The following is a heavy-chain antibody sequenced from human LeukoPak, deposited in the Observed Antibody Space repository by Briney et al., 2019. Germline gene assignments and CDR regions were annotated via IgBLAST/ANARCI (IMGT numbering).Heavy chain of an antibody. V-gene: IGHV4-34*01. CDR1: GGPLRGNT. D-gene: IGHD3-10*01. CDR2: INHSGST. J-gene: IGHJ5*02. CDR3: ASVYGSGRNNWFDP. Sequence: SETLSLTCAVYGGPLRGNTGGWSPNPQGRGLRGLGKINHSGSTNYTPSLKSRVTISVDTSKNQFSLKLSSVTAADTAVYYCASVYGSGRNNWFDPWGQGTLVTVSS.